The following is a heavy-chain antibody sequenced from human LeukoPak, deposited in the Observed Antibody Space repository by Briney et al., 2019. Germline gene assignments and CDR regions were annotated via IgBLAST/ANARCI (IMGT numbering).Heavy chain of an antibody. CDR3: ARFEGSRPSYFDS. D-gene: IGHD6-13*01. Sequence: SETLSLTCTVSGCYISYYLSWIRQPPGKGLEWIGYVYYSGTTNYNPSLKSRVTISVDTAKNQFSLKLTSVTAADTAVYYCARFEGSRPSYFDSWGQGTLVAVSS. J-gene: IGHJ4*02. CDR1: GCYISYY. V-gene: IGHV4-59*01. CDR2: VYYSGTT.